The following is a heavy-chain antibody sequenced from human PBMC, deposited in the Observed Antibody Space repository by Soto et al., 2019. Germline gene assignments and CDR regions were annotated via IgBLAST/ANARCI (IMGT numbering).Heavy chain of an antibody. J-gene: IGHJ4*02. D-gene: IGHD1-20*01. Sequence: SETLSLTCSVSGGSISNFYWSWIRQPPGKGLEWIGSIYYSGSTNYNPSLKSRVTISVDTSKNQFSLNLSSVTAADTAVYYCARNKGITNQWGQGTLVTVSS. CDR3: ARNKGITNQ. CDR2: IYYSGST. V-gene: IGHV4-59*01. CDR1: GGSISNFY.